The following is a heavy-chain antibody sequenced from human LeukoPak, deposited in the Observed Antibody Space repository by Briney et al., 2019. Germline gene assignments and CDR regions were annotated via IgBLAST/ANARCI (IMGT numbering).Heavy chain of an antibody. CDR3: ARGSELDILTDSYYFDY. J-gene: IGHJ4*02. Sequence: PSQTLSLTCTVSGGSISSGGYYWSWIRQHPGKGLEWIGYIYYSGSTYYNPSLKSRVTISVDTSKNQFSLKLRSVTAADTAVYYCARGSELDILTDSYYFDYWGQGTLVTVSS. D-gene: IGHD3-9*01. V-gene: IGHV4-31*03. CDR1: GGSISSGGYY. CDR2: IYYSGST.